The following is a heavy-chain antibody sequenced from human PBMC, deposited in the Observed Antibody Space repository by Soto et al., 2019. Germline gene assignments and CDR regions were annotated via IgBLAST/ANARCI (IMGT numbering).Heavy chain of an antibody. V-gene: IGHV3-64*01. Sequence: EVQLVESGGGLVQPGGSLRLSCAASGFTFSSYAMHWVRQAPGKGLEYVSGININGDSTYYANSVKGRFSVSRDNSKSTLYLQMGSLRAEDMAVYYCARGRWATFDYWGQGTLVTVSS. D-gene: IGHD1-26*01. CDR2: ININGDST. J-gene: IGHJ4*02. CDR3: ARGRWATFDY. CDR1: GFTFSSYA.